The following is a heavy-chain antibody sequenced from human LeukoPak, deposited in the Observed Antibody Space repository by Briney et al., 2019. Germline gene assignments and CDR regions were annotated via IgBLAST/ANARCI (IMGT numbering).Heavy chain of an antibody. V-gene: IGHV3-69-1*01. CDR3: ARPLFNYYDDRVEPFDF. CDR2: ISSSSTI. J-gene: IGHJ4*02. Sequence: GGSLRLSCAASGFTFSLYSMNWVSQDPGKGLEWVSSISSSSTIYSSASVKGRFTISRDSAKNSLYLQIHSLRVEDTAVYYCARPLFNYYDDRVEPFDFWGQGTLVTVSS. D-gene: IGHD3-22*01. CDR1: GFTFSLYS.